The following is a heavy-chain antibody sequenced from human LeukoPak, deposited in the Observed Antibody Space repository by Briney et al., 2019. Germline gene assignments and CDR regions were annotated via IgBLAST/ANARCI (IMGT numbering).Heavy chain of an antibody. Sequence: PSETLSLTCTVSGGSINSYYWSWIRQPPGKGLEWIGDIYYSGRTNYNPSLKSRVTVSVDTSKNQFSLKLSSVTAADTAVYYCARGSGDYGGNSGLRVYWYFDLWGRGTLVTVSS. D-gene: IGHD4-23*01. CDR2: IYYSGRT. V-gene: IGHV4-59*12. J-gene: IGHJ2*01. CDR3: ARGSGDYGGNSGLRVYWYFDL. CDR1: GGSINSYY.